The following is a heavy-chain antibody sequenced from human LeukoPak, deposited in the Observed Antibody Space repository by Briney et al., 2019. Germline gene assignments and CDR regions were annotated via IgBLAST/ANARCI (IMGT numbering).Heavy chain of an antibody. V-gene: IGHV7-4-1*02. J-gene: IGHJ4*02. D-gene: IGHD5-18*01. Sequence: ASVKVSCKASGYTFTSYAMNWVRQAPGQGLEWMGWINTNTGNPTYAQGFTGRFVFSLDTSVSTAYLQISSLKAEDTAVYYCARSWSDTAMVSTPLDYWGQGTLVTVSS. CDR3: ARSWSDTAMVSTPLDY. CDR2: INTNTGNP. CDR1: GYTFTSYA.